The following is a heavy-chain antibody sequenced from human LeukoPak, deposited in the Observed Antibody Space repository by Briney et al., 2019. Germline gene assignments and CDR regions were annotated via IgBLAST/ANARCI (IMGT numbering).Heavy chain of an antibody. CDR3: ARDPGGNYFGPGTHFAY. CDR1: GYTFTHYY. CDR2: IDDETGNT. V-gene: IGHV1-46*01. J-gene: IGHJ4*02. D-gene: IGHD3-10*01. Sequence: ASVTVSFKASGYTFTHYYMHWVRQARGQGLEWMGRIDDETGNTRNAQNFQGRVSMTRDTSTSTVYMELSSLRFEDTAVYYCARDPGGNYFGPGTHFAYWGQGALVTVSS.